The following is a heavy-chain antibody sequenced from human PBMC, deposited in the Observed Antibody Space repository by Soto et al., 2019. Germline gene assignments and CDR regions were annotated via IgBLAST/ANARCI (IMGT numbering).Heavy chain of an antibody. CDR2: INSDGSST. Sequence: GGSLRLSCAASGFTFSSYWMHWVRQAPGKGLVWVSRINSDGSSTSYADSVKGRFTISRDNAKNTLYLQMNSLRAEDTAVYYCARDVAAAAGYDAFDIWGQGTMVTVSS. V-gene: IGHV3-74*01. CDR1: GFTFSSYW. D-gene: IGHD6-13*01. J-gene: IGHJ3*02. CDR3: ARDVAAAAGYDAFDI.